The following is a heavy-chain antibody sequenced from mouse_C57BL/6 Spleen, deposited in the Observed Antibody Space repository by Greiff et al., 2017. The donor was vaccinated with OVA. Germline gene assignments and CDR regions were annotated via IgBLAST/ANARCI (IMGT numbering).Heavy chain of an antibody. D-gene: IGHD1-1*01. J-gene: IGHJ1*03. CDR3: VRDYYGSSYKSWYFDV. CDR1: GFTFNTYA. CDR2: IRSKSSNYAT. V-gene: IGHV10-3*01. Sequence: EVQGVESGGGLVQPKGSLKLSCAASGFTFNTYAMHWVRQAPGKGLEWVARIRSKSSNYATYYADSVKDRFTISRDDSQSMLYLQMNNLKTEDTAMYYCVRDYYGSSYKSWYFDVWGTGTTVTVSS.